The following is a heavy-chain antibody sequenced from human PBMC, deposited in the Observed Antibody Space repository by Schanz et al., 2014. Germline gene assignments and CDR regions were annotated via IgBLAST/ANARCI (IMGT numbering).Heavy chain of an antibody. D-gene: IGHD4-4*01. J-gene: IGHJ4*02. V-gene: IGHV4-31*03. CDR2: IYSGSS. Sequence: QVQLQESGPRLVKPSQTLPLTCTVAGGSIKRGDTYWNWIRQQPGKGLEWIGYIYSGSSYFNPSLKSRVTITADASKNQFSLTLSSVTVADTAVYYCARGHDYSPVEYWGQGVLVSVSS. CDR3: ARGHDYSPVEY. CDR1: GGSIKRGDTY.